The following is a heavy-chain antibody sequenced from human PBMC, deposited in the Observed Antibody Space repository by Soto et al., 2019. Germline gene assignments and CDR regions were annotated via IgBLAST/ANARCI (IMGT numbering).Heavy chain of an antibody. CDR2: IGTAGDT. V-gene: IGHV3-13*01. J-gene: IGHJ6*03. Sequence: GGSLRLSCAASGFTFSSYDMHWVRQATGKGLEWVSAIGTAGDTYYPGSVKGRFTISRENAKNSLYLQMNSLRAGDTAVYYCARSRYYGSGSYYSPVYYYYYMDVWGKGTTVTVSS. CDR1: GFTFSSYD. D-gene: IGHD3-10*01. CDR3: ARSRYYGSGSYYSPVYYYYYMDV.